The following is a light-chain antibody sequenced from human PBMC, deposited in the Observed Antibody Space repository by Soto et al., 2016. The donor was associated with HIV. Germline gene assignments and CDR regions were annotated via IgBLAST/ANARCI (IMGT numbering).Light chain of an antibody. CDR3: QQYNSYLYT. J-gene: IGKJ2*01. V-gene: IGKV1-5*03. Sequence: DIQMTQSPSTLSASVGDRVTTTCRASQSISSWLAWYQQKAGKAPKLLIYKGSSLESGVPSRFSGSGSGTEFNLTISSLQPDDFATYYCQQYNSYLYTFGQGTKLEIK. CDR2: KGS. CDR1: QSISSW.